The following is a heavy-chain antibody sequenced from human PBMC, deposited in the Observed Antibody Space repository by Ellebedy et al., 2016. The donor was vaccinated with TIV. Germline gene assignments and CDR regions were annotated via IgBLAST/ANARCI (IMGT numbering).Heavy chain of an antibody. CDR3: ARNRFTGYYYFDY. V-gene: IGHV1-18*01. CDR1: GYTFTTYD. J-gene: IGHJ4*02. Sequence: ASVKVSCKASGYTFTTYDINWVRQAPGQGLEWMGWITYNGRTNSAQNFQGRITMTTDTSTSTAYMELRSLRSDDTAVYYCARNRFTGYYYFDYWGQGTLVTVSS. CDR2: ITYNGRT. D-gene: IGHD5-12*01.